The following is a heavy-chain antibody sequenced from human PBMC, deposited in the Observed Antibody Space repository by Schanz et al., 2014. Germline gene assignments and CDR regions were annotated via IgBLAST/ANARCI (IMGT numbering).Heavy chain of an antibody. J-gene: IGHJ3*02. CDR3: ARDRGHGDLPGDI. Sequence: QVQLQESGPGLVKPSQTLSLTCTVSGVSVSSGGDYWSWIRQHPGKGLEWIGFISYSGSTYYNPSLKSRVTISVDTSKNQFSLNLSSAPAADTAVYYCARDRGHGDLPGDIWGQGTMVTVSS. CDR1: GVSVSSGGDY. D-gene: IGHD4-17*01. V-gene: IGHV4-31*03. CDR2: ISYSGST.